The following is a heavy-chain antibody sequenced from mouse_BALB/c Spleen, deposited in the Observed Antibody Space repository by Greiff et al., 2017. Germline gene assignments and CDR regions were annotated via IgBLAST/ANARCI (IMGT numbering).Heavy chain of an antibody. CDR3: AYYGNYYYAMDY. J-gene: IGHJ4*01. Sequence: QLQESGPELVKPGASVKVSCKASGYAFTSYNMYWVKQSHGKSLEWIGYIDPYNGGTSYNQKFKGKATLTVDKSSSTAYMHLNSLTSEDSAVYYCAYYGNYYYAMDYWGQGTSVTVSS. D-gene: IGHD2-1*01. CDR2: IDPYNGGT. V-gene: IGHV1S135*01. CDR1: GYAFTSYN.